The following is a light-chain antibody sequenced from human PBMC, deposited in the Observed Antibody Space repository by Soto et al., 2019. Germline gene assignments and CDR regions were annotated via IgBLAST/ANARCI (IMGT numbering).Light chain of an antibody. CDR1: QSGIYTSNNKNY. CDR2: WAS. J-gene: IGKJ4*01. CDR3: QQYYSSPLT. Sequence: ILLTQSLDSLATTLCESTPINCKSSQSGIYTSNNKNYLAWYQQKRGQPPKLLIFWASTRESGVPDRFSGSGSGTDFTLTVSSLQAEDVAVYYCQQYYSSPLTFGGGTKVDIK. V-gene: IGKV4-1*01.